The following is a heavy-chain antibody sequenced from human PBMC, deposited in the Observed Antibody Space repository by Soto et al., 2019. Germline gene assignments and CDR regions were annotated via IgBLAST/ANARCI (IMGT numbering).Heavy chain of an antibody. J-gene: IGHJ3*02. CDR2: IKSKTDGGTT. V-gene: IGHV3-15*01. D-gene: IGHD6-6*01. CDR1: VFTVSNAW. CDR3: TTVGRQLVRDDAFDI. Sequence: GGALRLSCAASVFTVSNAWMSWVRQAPGKGLEWVGRIKSKTDGGTTDYAAPVKGRFTISRDDSKNTLYLQMNSLKTEDTAVYYCTTVGRQLVRDDAFDIWGQGTMVTVSS.